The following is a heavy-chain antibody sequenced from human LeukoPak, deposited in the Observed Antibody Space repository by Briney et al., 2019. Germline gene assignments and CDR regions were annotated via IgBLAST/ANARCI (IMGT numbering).Heavy chain of an antibody. V-gene: IGHV3-66*01. CDR2: IYSGGST. CDR1: GIAASSEY. D-gene: IGHD1-26*01. Sequence: PVGSLSLSPAPSGIAASSEYMSWVGEAPGKGLEWGSVIYSGGSTYYADSVKGRFTISRDNSKNTLYLQMNSLRAEDTAVYYCERDKSYGFNWFDPWGQGTLVTVSS. CDR3: ERDKSYGFNWFDP. J-gene: IGHJ5*02.